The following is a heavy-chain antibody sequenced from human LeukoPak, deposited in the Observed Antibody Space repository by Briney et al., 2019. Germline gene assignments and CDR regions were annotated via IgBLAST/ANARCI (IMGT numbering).Heavy chain of an antibody. CDR2: ISYDGSNK. CDR3: ARDSSGWSGDY. Sequence: GSLRLSCAASEFTFSSYAMNWVRQAPGKGLEWVAVISYDGSNKYYADSVKGRFTISRDNSKNTLYLQMNSLRAEDTAVYYCARDSSGWSGDYWGQGTLVTVSS. V-gene: IGHV3-30-3*01. CDR1: EFTFSSYA. J-gene: IGHJ4*02. D-gene: IGHD6-19*01.